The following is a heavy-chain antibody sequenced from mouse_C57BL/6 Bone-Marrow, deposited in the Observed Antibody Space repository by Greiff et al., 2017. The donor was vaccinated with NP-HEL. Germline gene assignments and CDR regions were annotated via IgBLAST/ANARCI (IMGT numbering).Heavy chain of an antibody. J-gene: IGHJ3*01. D-gene: IGHD1-1*01. Sequence: EVQLQESGGGLVKPGGSLKLSCAASGFTFSSYAMSWVRQTPEKRLEWVATISDGGSYTYYPDNVKGRFTISRDNAKNNLYLQMSHLKSEDTAMYYCARDPFYYYGSSPWFAYWGQGTLVTVSA. CDR3: ARDPFYYYGSSPWFAY. V-gene: IGHV5-4*01. CDR2: ISDGGSYT. CDR1: GFTFSSYA.